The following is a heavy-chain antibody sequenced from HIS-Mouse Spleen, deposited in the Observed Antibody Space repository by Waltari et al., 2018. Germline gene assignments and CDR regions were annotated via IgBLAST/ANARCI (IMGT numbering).Heavy chain of an antibody. J-gene: IGHJ2*01. CDR3: AREIPYSSSWYDWYFDL. Sequence: QLQLQESGPGLVKPSETLSLTCTVSGGSISSSSYYWGWIRQPPGRGLEWMGSIYYSGRTYYNPSLKSRVTISGDTSKNQFSLKLSSVTAADTAVYYCAREIPYSSSWYDWYFDLWGRGTLVTVSS. CDR2: IYYSGRT. V-gene: IGHV4-39*07. D-gene: IGHD6-13*01. CDR1: GGSISSSSYY.